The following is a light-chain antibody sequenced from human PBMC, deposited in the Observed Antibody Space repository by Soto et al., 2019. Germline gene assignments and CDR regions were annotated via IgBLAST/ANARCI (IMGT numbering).Light chain of an antibody. CDR2: GAS. CDR1: QSVRDN. J-gene: IGKJ5*01. V-gene: IGKV3-15*01. CDR3: QQYNSWPRT. Sequence: EIVMTQSPATLSVSPGERVTLSCRASQSVRDNLAWYAQKPGQAPRLLIYGASTRATGVPARFSGSGSGTEFTLTISSLQSEDLEVYFCQQYNSWPRTFGQGTRLEIK.